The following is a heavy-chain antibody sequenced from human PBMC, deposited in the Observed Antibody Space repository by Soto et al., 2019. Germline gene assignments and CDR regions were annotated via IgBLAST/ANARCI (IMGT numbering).Heavy chain of an antibody. CDR3: ANTPWDYYGMDV. D-gene: IGHD1-26*01. CDR1: GFTFGSYG. J-gene: IGHJ6*02. Sequence: QVQLVESGGGVVQPGRSLRLSCAASGFTFGSYGMHWVRQAPGKGLEWVAVISYDGSNKYYADSVKGRFTISRDNSKNTLYLQMNSLRAEDTAVYYCANTPWDYYGMDVWGQGTTVTVSS. V-gene: IGHV3-30*18. CDR2: ISYDGSNK.